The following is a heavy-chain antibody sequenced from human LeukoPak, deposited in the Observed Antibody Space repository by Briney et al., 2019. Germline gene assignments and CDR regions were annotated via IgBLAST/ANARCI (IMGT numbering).Heavy chain of an antibody. CDR2: FDPEDGET. D-gene: IGHD3-10*01. J-gene: IGHJ5*02. CDR1: GYTLTELS. V-gene: IGHV1-24*01. Sequence: ASVKVSCKVSGYTLTELSMHWVRQAPGKGLEWMGGFDPEDGETIYAQKFQGRVTMTEDTSTDTAYMELSSLRSEDTAVYYCATGDLLLWFGELWSWGQGTLVTVSP. CDR3: ATGDLLLWFGELWS.